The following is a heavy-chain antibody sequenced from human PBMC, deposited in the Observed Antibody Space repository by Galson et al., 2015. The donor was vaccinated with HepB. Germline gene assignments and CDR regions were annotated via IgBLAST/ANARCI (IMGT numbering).Heavy chain of an antibody. CDR2: IGGSGANT. CDR1: GFTFNILD. J-gene: IGHJ4*02. CDR3: APDKWGNYFDY. D-gene: IGHD7-27*01. V-gene: IGHV3-23*01. Sequence: SLRLSCAASGFTFNILDMTWVHQTSGKGLEWVSTIGGSGANTHYADSVKGRFTISRDNSKNTLYLRMNNLRAEDTAVYYCAPDKWGNYFDYWGQGTLVTVSS.